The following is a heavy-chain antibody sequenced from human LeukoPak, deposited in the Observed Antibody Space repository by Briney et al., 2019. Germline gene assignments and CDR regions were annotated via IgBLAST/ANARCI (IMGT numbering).Heavy chain of an antibody. D-gene: IGHD4-17*01. J-gene: IGHJ3*02. CDR1: GFTVSNSY. Sequence: PGGSLRLSCAASGFTVSNSYLTWVRQAPGKGLEWVSSISSSSNFIYYADSVKGRFTISRDNAKNSLYLQMNSLRAEDTAVYYCARAISDYDASDIWGQGTMVTVSS. CDR2: ISSSSNFI. V-gene: IGHV3-21*01. CDR3: ARAISDYDASDI.